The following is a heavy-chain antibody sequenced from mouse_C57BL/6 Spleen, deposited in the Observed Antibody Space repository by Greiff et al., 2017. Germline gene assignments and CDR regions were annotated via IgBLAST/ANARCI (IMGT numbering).Heavy chain of an antibody. CDR3: ARGGGIATKTTFDY. Sequence: VQLQQPGTELVKPGASVKLSCKASGYTFTSYWMHWVKQRPGQGLEWIGMIHPNSGSTNYNEKFKSKATLTVDKSSSTAYMQLSSLTSEDSAVYYCARGGGIATKTTFDYWGQGTTLTVSS. CDR1: GYTFTSYW. CDR2: IHPNSGST. V-gene: IGHV1-64*01. D-gene: IGHD6-1*01. J-gene: IGHJ2*01.